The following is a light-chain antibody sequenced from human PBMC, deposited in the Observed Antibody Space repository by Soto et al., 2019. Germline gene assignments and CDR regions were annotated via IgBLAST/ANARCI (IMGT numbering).Light chain of an antibody. CDR1: SSDVGGYNY. CDR2: DVS. Sequence: QSALTQPASVSGSPGQSITISCTGTSSDVGGYNYVSWYQQHPGKAPKLMIYDVSNRPSGVSNRFSGSKSGNTASLTISGLQAEDEGDYYCSSYTSSSILYVFGTGTKLTVL. CDR3: SSYTSSSILYV. V-gene: IGLV2-14*01. J-gene: IGLJ1*01.